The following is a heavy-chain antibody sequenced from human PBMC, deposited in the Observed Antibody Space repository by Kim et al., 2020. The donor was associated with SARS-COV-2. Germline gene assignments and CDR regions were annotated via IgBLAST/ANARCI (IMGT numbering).Heavy chain of an antibody. Sequence: YYADSVKGRFTISRDKPKNTLYLQMNSLRAEDTAVYYCAKGPMDYTLFDYWGQGTLVTVSS. CDR3: AKGPMDYTLFDY. J-gene: IGHJ4*02. V-gene: IGHV3-23*01. D-gene: IGHD4-4*01.